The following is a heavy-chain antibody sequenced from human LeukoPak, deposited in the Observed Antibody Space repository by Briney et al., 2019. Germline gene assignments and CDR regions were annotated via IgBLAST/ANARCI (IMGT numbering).Heavy chain of an antibody. CDR3: ARGYYGSGSHCCHMDV. CDR1: VGSFSGYY. Sequence: TASETLSLTCAVYVGSFSGYYWRWIRQPPGKGLGWIREIKHSGRPNYNSSFKSRVTISVDTSKNQFSLKLSSVTAADTAVYYCARGYYGSGSHCCHMDVWGKGTTITVS. J-gene: IGHJ6*03. CDR2: IKHSGRP. D-gene: IGHD3-10*01. V-gene: IGHV4-34*01.